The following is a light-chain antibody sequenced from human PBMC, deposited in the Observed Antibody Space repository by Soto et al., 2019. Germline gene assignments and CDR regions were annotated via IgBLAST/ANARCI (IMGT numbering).Light chain of an antibody. J-gene: IGKJ1*01. Sequence: DIQMTQAPSTLSGSGGDRVTITCRASQTIRSWLAWYQQKPGKAPKLLIYTASTLKNGVPSRFSGSGSGTEFTLTISSLQPDDFAPYYCQHYKSYSEAFGQGTQVE. CDR3: QHYKSYSEA. V-gene: IGKV1-5*03. CDR1: QTIRSW. CDR2: TAS.